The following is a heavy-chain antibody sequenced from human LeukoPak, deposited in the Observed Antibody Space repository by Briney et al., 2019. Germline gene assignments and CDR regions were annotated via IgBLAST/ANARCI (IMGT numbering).Heavy chain of an antibody. CDR1: GGFFSDYF. D-gene: IGHD3-16*02. V-gene: IGHV4-34*01. J-gene: IGHJ6*02. CDR2: INHSGST. Sequence: SETLSLTYAFYGGFFSDYFWSWLRQPPGKGLEWIGEINHSGSTNYNPSLKSRVTISVDTSKNQFSLKLSSVTAADTAVYYCARDQVVMITFGGVIEQRYYGMDVWGQGTTVTVSS. CDR3: ARDQVVMITFGGVIEQRYYGMDV.